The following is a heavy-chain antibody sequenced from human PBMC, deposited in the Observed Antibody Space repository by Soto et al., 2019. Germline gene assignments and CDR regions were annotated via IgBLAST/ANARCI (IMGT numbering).Heavy chain of an antibody. J-gene: IGHJ4*02. CDR2: ISSSGSTI. D-gene: IGHD2-15*01. Sequence: QVQLVESGGGLVKPGGSLRLSCAASGFTFSDYYMSWIRQAPGKGLEWVSYISSSGSTIYYADSVKGRFTISRDNAENSLYLQMNSLRAEDTAVYYCARDRVYCSGGSCSIDSPRYTAYWGQGTLVTVSS. CDR1: GFTFSDYY. CDR3: ARDRVYCSGGSCSIDSPRYTAY. V-gene: IGHV3-11*01.